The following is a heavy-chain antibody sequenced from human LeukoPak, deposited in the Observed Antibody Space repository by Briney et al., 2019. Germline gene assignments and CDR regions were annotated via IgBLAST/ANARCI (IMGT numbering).Heavy chain of an antibody. Sequence: SQTLSLTCAISGDSSSSNSAAWNWIRQSPSRGLEWLGRTYYRSKWYNDYAVSVKSRTTINPDTSKNQFSLQLNSVTPEDTAVYYCAREWGLVGATTDWYFDLWGRGTLVTVSS. CDR2: TYYRSKWYN. CDR3: AREWGLVGATTDWYFDL. J-gene: IGHJ2*01. D-gene: IGHD1-26*01. CDR1: GDSSSSNSAA. V-gene: IGHV6-1*01.